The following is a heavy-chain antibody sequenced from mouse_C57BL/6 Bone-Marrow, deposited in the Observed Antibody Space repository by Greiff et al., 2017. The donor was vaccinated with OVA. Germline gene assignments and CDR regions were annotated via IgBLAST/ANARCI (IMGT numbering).Heavy chain of an antibody. J-gene: IGHJ4*01. Sequence: QVHVKQPGAELVKPGASVKLSCKASGYTFTSYWMQWVKQRPGQGLEWIGEIDPSDSYTNYNQKFKGKATLTVDTSSSTAYMQLSSLTSEDSAVYYCARLYGSSYCAMDYWGQGTSVTVSS. D-gene: IGHD1-1*01. CDR1: GYTFTSYW. V-gene: IGHV1-50*01. CDR3: ARLYGSSYCAMDY. CDR2: IDPSDSYT.